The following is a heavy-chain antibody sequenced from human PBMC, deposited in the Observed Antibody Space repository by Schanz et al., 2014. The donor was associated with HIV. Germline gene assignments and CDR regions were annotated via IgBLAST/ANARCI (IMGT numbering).Heavy chain of an antibody. CDR1: GFTFDSYG. CDR2: ISYDGTSK. Sequence: QVQLVESGGGVVQPGRSLKLSCAASGFTFDSYGIHWVRQAPGKGLEWVAVISYDGTSKKFADSVKGRFTISRDNAENSLYLQMHSLRAEDTAVYYCAREAYDISTGYYNPVLGYWGQGTLVTVSS. CDR3: AREAYDISTGYYNPVLGY. D-gene: IGHD3-9*01. J-gene: IGHJ4*02. V-gene: IGHV3-30*03.